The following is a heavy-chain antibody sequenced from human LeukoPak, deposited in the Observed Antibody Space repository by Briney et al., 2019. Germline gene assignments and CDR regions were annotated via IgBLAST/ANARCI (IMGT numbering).Heavy chain of an antibody. V-gene: IGHV3-21*04. CDR3: AKAYGYSYGNYFDY. CDR1: GFTFSSYS. Sequence: GGSLRLSCAASGFTFSSYSMNWVRQAPGKGLEWVSSISSSSSYIYYADSVKGRITISRDNAKNSLYLQMNSLRAEDTALYYCAKAYGYSYGNYFDYWGQGTLVTVSS. D-gene: IGHD5-18*01. J-gene: IGHJ4*02. CDR2: ISSSSSYI.